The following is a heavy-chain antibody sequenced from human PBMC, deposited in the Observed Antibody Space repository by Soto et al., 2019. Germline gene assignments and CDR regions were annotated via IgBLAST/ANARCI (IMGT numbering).Heavy chain of an antibody. V-gene: IGHV3-21*01. D-gene: IGHD3-9*01. Sequence: PGGSLRLSCAASGFTFRTYSMNWVRQAPGKGLEWVSSISSSSSFIYYADSVKGRFTISRDNVKNSLYLQMDSLRAEDTAVYYCARGLRSFDWGNDYWGQGTLVTVSS. CDR2: ISSSSSFI. CDR3: ARGLRSFDWGNDY. J-gene: IGHJ4*02. CDR1: GFTFRTYS.